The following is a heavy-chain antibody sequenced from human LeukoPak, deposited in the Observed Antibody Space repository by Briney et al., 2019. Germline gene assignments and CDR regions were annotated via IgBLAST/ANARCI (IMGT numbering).Heavy chain of an antibody. J-gene: IGHJ4*02. CDR1: GGSISSGDW. D-gene: IGHD1-1*01. Sequence: PSGTLSLTCAVSGGSISSGDWWSWIRQPPGKGLEWIGSIYYSGSTYYNPSLKSRVTISVDTSKNQFSLKLSSVTAADTAVYYCARTTPGRTGTTFPYFDYWGQGTLVTVSS. CDR2: IYYSGST. V-gene: IGHV4-39*01. CDR3: ARTTPGRTGTTFPYFDY.